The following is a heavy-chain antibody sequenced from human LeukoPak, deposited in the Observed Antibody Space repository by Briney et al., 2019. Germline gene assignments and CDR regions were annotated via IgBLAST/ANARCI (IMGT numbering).Heavy chain of an antibody. CDR1: GFTFSGSA. V-gene: IGHV3-73*01. D-gene: IGHD5-12*01. CDR3: TRWVDIVATIGRRYYYYYYVDV. CDR2: IRSKANSYAT. J-gene: IGHJ6*03. Sequence: GGSLRLSCAASGFTFSGSAMHWVRQASGKGLEWVGRIRSKANSYATAYAASVKGRFTISRDDSKNTAYLQMNSLKTEDTAVYYCTRWVDIVATIGRRYYYYYYVDVWGKGTTVTVSS.